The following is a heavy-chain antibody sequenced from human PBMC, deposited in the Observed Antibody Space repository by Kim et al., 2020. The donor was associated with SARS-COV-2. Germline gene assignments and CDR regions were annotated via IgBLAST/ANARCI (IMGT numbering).Heavy chain of an antibody. D-gene: IGHD2-21*02. V-gene: IGHV3-23*01. Sequence: GGSLRLSCAASGFTFSSYAMSWVRQAPGKGLEWVSAISGSGGSTYYADSVKGRFTIPRDNSKNTLYLQMNSLRAEDTAVYYCAKSGLRVGTAQDAFDICGQGGMVPGSS. CDR1: GFTFSSYA. CDR2: ISGSGGST. CDR3: AKSGLRVGTAQDAFDI. J-gene: IGHJ3*02.